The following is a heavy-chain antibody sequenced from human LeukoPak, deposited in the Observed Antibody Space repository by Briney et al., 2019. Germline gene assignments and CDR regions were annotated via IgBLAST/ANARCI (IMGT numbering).Heavy chain of an antibody. CDR3: ARLRSSWGSAVYFDL. D-gene: IGHD6-13*01. Sequence: GSSVRVSCKASGDTFNSYAISWVRQAPGQGFEWMGWINPNSGGTNYAQKLQGRVTMTTDTSTSTAYMELRSLRSDDTAVYYCARLRSSWGSAVYFDLWGRGTLVTVSS. CDR1: GDTFNSYA. J-gene: IGHJ2*01. V-gene: IGHV1-18*01. CDR2: INPNSGGT.